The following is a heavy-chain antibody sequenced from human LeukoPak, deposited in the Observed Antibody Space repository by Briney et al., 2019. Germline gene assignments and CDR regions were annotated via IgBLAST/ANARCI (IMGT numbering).Heavy chain of an antibody. CDR2: ITASGGST. V-gene: IGHV3-23*01. Sequence: GGSLRLSCAASGFTFSSSAVSWVRQAPGEGLEWVSSITASGGSTFYADSVKGRFTISRDNAKNTLYLQMHSLRAEDTALYYCAKRAPYYFDYWGQGTLVTVSS. CDR1: GFTFSSSA. J-gene: IGHJ4*02. CDR3: AKRAPYYFDY.